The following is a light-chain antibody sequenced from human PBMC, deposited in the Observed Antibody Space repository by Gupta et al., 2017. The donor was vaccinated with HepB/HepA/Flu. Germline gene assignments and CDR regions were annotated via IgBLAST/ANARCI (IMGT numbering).Light chain of an antibody. CDR1: SNDVSAYTY. CDR3: NSYTSSSTLDYV. V-gene: IGLV2-14*03. CDR2: DVS. J-gene: IGLJ1*01. Sequence: QSALTQPASVSWSPGTSTTIPCTGTSNDVSAYTYVSWYQPHPGKAPKLMIYDVSNRPSGVSNRFSGSKSGNTASRTISXLXADDEAXYYCNSYTSSSTLDYVFGTGTKVTVL.